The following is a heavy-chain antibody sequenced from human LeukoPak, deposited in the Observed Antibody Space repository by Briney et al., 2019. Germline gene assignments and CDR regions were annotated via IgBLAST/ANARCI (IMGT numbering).Heavy chain of an antibody. CDR3: VRFAAGPDPYYP. V-gene: IGHV1-24*01. CDR2: FDPEDGET. J-gene: IGHJ5*02. Sequence: GASVKVSCKVSGYTLTELSMHWVRQAPGKGLEWMGGFDPEDGETIYAQNFQGRVTMTEDTSTGTAYMELNNLTSEDTAVYYCVRFAAGPDPYYPWSQGTLVTVSS. CDR1: GYTLTELS. D-gene: IGHD6-25*01.